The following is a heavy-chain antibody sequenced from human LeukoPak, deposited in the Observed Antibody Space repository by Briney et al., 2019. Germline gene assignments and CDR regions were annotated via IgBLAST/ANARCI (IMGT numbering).Heavy chain of an antibody. J-gene: IGHJ5*02. CDR2: ITPIIDSA. CDR1: GGTFSSYA. V-gene: IGHV1-69*04. Sequence: SVKVSCKASGGTFSSYAISWARQAPGQGLEWMGRITPIIDSAKYAQNFQDRVSITADKSTSTVYMELSSLRSEDTAVYFCARVNLRGSQYNWFDPWGQGTLVTVSS. D-gene: IGHD1-26*01. CDR3: ARVNLRGSQYNWFDP.